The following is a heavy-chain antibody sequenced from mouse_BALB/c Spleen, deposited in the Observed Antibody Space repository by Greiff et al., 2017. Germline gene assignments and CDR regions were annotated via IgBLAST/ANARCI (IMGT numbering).Heavy chain of an antibody. CDR3: ARHGNYYAMDY. V-gene: IGHV5-12-2*01. J-gene: IGHJ4*01. CDR2: ISNGGGST. Sequence: EVMLVESGGGLVQPGGSLKLSCAASGFTFSSYTMSWVRQTPEKRLEWVAYISNGGGSTYYPDTVKGRFTISRDNAKNPLYLQMSSLKSEDTAMYYCARHGNYYAMDYWGQGTSVTVSS. CDR1: GFTFSSYT.